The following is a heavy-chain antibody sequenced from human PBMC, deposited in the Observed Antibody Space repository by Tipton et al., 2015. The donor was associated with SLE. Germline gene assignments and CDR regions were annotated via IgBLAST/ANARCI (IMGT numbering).Heavy chain of an antibody. CDR2: MNPNSGNT. CDR1: GYTFTSYD. J-gene: IGHJ3*02. Sequence: QVQLVQSGPEVKKPGASVKVSCKASGYTFTSYDINWVRQATGQGLEWMGWMNPNSGNTGYAQKFQGRVTMTRNTSISTAYMELNSLRSEDTAVYYCARGARYYDFWSGYSGYAFDIWGQGTMVTVSS. D-gene: IGHD3-3*01. CDR3: ARGARYYDFWSGYSGYAFDI. V-gene: IGHV1-8*01.